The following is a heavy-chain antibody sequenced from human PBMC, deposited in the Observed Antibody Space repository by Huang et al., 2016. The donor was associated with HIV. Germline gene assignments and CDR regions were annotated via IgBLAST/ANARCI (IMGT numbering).Heavy chain of an antibody. V-gene: IGHV3-30*04. CDR3: ARSEPSRYYFDY. Sequence: QVQLVESGGGVVQPGTSLRLSCAASGVTFSNYAMNWVGQAPGKGLEWVSVISNEGRTKYYADSVKGRFTISRDKSKNTVYLQMNSLRAEDTAVDYCARSEPSRYYFDYWGQGTLVTVSS. CDR1: GVTFSNYA. CDR2: ISNEGRTK. J-gene: IGHJ4*02.